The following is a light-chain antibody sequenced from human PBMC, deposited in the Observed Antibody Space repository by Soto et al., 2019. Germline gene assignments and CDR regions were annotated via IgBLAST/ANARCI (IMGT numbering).Light chain of an antibody. CDR3: QQYGSSGT. V-gene: IGKV3-20*01. J-gene: IGKJ1*01. CDR2: GAS. Sequence: EIVLTQCPGILSFSPGDRATLSCRASQSVSSSYLAWYQQKPGQAPRLLIYGASNRATGIPDRFSGSGSGTDFTLTISRLEPEDFAVYYCQQYGSSGTFGQGTKVDIK. CDR1: QSVSSSY.